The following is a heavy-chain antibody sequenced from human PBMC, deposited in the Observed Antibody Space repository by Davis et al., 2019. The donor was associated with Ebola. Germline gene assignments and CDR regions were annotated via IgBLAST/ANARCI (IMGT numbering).Heavy chain of an antibody. D-gene: IGHD6-6*01. Sequence: ASVKVSCKASGYTFTDYYMHWVRQAPGQGLEWMGWITPNSGDTNYAPKFQGRVTMTRDTSISTAYMELSRLRSDDTAVYYCAREQQLVRIDYWGQGTLVTVSS. CDR3: AREQQLVRIDY. J-gene: IGHJ4*02. CDR2: ITPNSGDT. CDR1: GYTFTDYY. V-gene: IGHV1-2*02.